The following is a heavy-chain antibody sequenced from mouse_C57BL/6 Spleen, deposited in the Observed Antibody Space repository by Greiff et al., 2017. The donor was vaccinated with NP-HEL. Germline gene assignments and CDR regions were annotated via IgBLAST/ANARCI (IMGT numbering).Heavy chain of an antibody. Sequence: VQLQESGPGLVAPSQSLSITCTVSGFSLTSYGVHWVRPPPGKGLEWLVVIWSDGSTTYNSAPKSRLSISKDNSKSQVFLKMNSLQTDDTAMYYCARHVGSSYAMDYWGQGTSVTVSS. V-gene: IGHV2-6-1*01. CDR1: GFSLTSYG. CDR2: IWSDGST. D-gene: IGHD1-1*01. J-gene: IGHJ4*01. CDR3: ARHVGSSYAMDY.